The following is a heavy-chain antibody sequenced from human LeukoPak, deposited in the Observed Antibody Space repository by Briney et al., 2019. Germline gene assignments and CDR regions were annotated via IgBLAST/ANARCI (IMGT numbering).Heavy chain of an antibody. CDR3: ARGGIMALAGGLDF. CDR1: GFTFSSYA. CDR2: ISGSGEGT. J-gene: IGHJ4*02. D-gene: IGHD6-19*01. Sequence: PGGSLRLSCAASGFTFSSYAMSWVRQAPGKGLEWVSGISGSGEGTYYADSVKGRFTISRDNSKNTLYVQMNSLRAEDTAVYYCARGGIMALAGGLDFWGQGTLVTVSS. V-gene: IGHV3-23*01.